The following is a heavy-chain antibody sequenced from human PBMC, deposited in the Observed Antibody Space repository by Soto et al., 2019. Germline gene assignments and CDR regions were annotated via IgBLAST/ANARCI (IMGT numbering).Heavy chain of an antibody. V-gene: IGHV4-39*01. D-gene: IGHD1-26*01. CDR1: GGSITSSSYY. CDR2: MRYSGET. J-gene: IGHJ4*02. Sequence: QLHLQQSGPGLVKPSETLSLTCTVSGGSITSSSYYWGWVRQPPGKGFEWIGNMRYSGETHSDPSLQSRVTISVDTPKSQFSLSLTSVTAADTAIYFCVCSLGPTTGIAYWGQGILVTVSS. CDR3: VCSLGPTTGIAY.